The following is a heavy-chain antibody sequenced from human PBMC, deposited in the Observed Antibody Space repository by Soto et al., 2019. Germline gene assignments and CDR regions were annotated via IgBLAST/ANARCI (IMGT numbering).Heavy chain of an antibody. CDR2: ISAYNGNT. CDR1: GYTFTSYG. CDR3: ARVADPLRYFGGWYYYYGMDV. J-gene: IGHJ6*02. V-gene: IGHV1-18*01. D-gene: IGHD3-9*01. Sequence: VSCKASGYTFTSYGISWVRQAPGQGLEWMGWISAYNGNTNYAQKLQGRVTMTTDTSTSTAYMELRSLRSDDTAVYYCARVADPLRYFGGWYYYYGMDVWGQGTTVTVSS.